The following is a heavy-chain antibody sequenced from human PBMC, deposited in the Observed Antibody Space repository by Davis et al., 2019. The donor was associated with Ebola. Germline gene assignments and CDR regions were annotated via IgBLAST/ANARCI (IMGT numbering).Heavy chain of an antibody. CDR2: INPNSGGT. CDR1: GYTFTSYY. J-gene: IGHJ6*02. D-gene: IGHD4-17*01. CDR3: AREGAAQGYGDYGLGYYYYYGMDV. Sequence: ASVKVSCKASGYTFTSYYMHWVRQAPGQGPEWMGWINPNSGGTNYAQKFEGWVTMTRDTSTSTAYMELSRLRSDDTAVYYCAREGAAQGYGDYGLGYYYYYGMDVWGQGTTVTVSS. V-gene: IGHV1-2*04.